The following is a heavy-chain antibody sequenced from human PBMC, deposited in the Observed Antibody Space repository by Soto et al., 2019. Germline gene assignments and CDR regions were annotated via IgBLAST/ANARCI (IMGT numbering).Heavy chain of an antibody. Sequence: SETLSLTCTVSGGSISSYYWSWIRQPPGKGLEWIGYIYYSGSTNYNPSLKSRVTISVDTSKNQFSLKLSSVTAADTAVYYCARYGQLAHGFDYWGQGTLVTVSS. V-gene: IGHV4-59*08. CDR3: ARYGQLAHGFDY. CDR2: IYYSGST. D-gene: IGHD6-6*01. CDR1: GGSISSYY. J-gene: IGHJ4*02.